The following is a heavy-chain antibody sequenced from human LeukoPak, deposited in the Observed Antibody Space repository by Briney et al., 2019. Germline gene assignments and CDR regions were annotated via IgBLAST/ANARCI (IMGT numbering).Heavy chain of an antibody. CDR1: EYTCTGYY. CDR3: ARDVVDTAMAG. D-gene: IGHD5-18*01. V-gene: IGHV1-2*02. J-gene: IGHJ4*02. CDR2: INPNSGGT. Sequence: ASENVSCKASEYTCTGYYMHWVRKAPGQGLEWMGWINPNSGGTNYAQKYQGRVTMTRDTSISTAYMELSRLRTDDTAVYYCARDVVDTAMAGWGQGTLVTVSS.